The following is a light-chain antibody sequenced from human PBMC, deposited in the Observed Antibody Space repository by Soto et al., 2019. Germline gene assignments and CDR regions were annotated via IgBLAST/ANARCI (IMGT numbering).Light chain of an antibody. CDR3: SSYAGSSNV. CDR2: DVS. V-gene: IGLV2-14*01. Sequence: QSVLTQPASVSGSPGQSITISCTGTSSDVGGYNSVSWYQHHPGKAPKLMIYDVSNRPSGVSNRFSGSKSGNTASLTVSGLQAEDEADYYCSSYAGSSNVFGTGTKLTVL. CDR1: SSDVGGYNS. J-gene: IGLJ1*01.